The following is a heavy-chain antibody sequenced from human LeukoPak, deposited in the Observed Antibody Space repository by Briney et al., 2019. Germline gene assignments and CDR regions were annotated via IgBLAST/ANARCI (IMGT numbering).Heavy chain of an antibody. J-gene: IGHJ6*03. CDR1: GGSISSSSYY. CDR3: ARVKTGFLSSSGWYYMDV. CDR2: IYYSGST. V-gene: IGHV4-39*07. D-gene: IGHD6-19*01. Sequence: SETLSLTCTVSGGSISSSSYYWGWIRQPPGKGLEWIGSIYYSGSTYYNPSLKSRVTISVDTSKNQFSLKLSSVTAADTAVYYCARVKTGFLSSSGWYYMDVWGKGTTVTVSS.